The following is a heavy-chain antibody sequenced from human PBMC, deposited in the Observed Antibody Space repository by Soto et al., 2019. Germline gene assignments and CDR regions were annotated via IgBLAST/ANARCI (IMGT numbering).Heavy chain of an antibody. CDR2: IYSGGNT. V-gene: IGHV3-53*01. CDR1: GFNVSNNY. CDR3: ARDPPGIAASGAGG. Sequence: GGSLRLSCAASGFNVSNNYMRWVRQAPGKGLEWVSLIYSGGNTHYADSVKGRFTISRDNSKNTLFLQMNSLRVEDTAVYYCARDPPGIAASGAGGWGQGTLVTVSS. J-gene: IGHJ4*02. D-gene: IGHD6-13*01.